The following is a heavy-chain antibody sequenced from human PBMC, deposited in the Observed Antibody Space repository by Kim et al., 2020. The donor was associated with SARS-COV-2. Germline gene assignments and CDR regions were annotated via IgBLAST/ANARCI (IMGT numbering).Heavy chain of an antibody. D-gene: IGHD3-9*01. CDR3: AIRILTPGGSDY. CDR1: GYTFTSYY. V-gene: IGHV1-46*01. CDR2: INPSGGST. J-gene: IGHJ4*02. Sequence: ASVKVSCKASGYTFTSYYMHWVRQAPGQGLEWMGIINPSGGSTSYAQKFQGRVTMTRDTSTSTVYMELSSLRSEDTAVYYCAIRILTPGGSDYWGQGTLVTVSS.